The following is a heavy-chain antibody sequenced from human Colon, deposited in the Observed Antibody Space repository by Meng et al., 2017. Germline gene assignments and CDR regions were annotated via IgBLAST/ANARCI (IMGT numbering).Heavy chain of an antibody. CDR1: GGSFSGYY. CDR3: ARGRYSGYLP. Sequence: QGQPKQWGAGLLKPSEAPALPCAVYGGSFSGYYWSWIRQPPGKELEWIGEINHSGSTNYNPSLKSRVTISVDTSKNQFSLKLSSVTAADTAVYYCARGRYSGYLPWGQGTLVTVSS. CDR2: INHSGST. D-gene: IGHD5-12*01. J-gene: IGHJ5*02. V-gene: IGHV4-34*01.